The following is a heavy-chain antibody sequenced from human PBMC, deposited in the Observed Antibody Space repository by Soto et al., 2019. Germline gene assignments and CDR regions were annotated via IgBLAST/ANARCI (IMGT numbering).Heavy chain of an antibody. D-gene: IGHD4-17*01. J-gene: IGHJ4*02. CDR2: IYYSGST. Sequence: QVQLQESGPGLVKPSETLSLTCTVSGGSISSYYWSWIRQPPGKGLEWIGYIYYSGSTNYNPSLKSQVTISVDTSKNQFSLKLSSVTAADTAVYYCARRYGALFDYWGQGTLVTVSS. V-gene: IGHV4-59*08. CDR1: GGSISSYY. CDR3: ARRYGALFDY.